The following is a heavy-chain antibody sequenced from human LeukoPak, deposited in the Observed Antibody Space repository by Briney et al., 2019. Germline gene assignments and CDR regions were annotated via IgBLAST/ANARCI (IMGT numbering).Heavy chain of an antibody. CDR1: GGSISSYY. D-gene: IGHD6-19*01. CDR2: IYYSGST. V-gene: IGHV4-59*01. J-gene: IGHJ4*02. Sequence: SSETLSLTCAVSGGSISSYYWSWIRQPPGKGLEWIGYIYYSGSTNYNPSLKSRVTISVDTSKNQFSLKLSSVTAADTAVYYCARVNRQWLVRFFDYWGQGTLVTVSS. CDR3: ARVNRQWLVRFFDY.